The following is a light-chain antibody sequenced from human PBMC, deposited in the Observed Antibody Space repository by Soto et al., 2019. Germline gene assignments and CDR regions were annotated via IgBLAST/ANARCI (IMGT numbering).Light chain of an antibody. Sequence: QLVLTQSPSASASLGASVKLTCTLSSGHSSYAIAWHQQQPEKGPRYLMKLNSDGSHSKGDGIPDRFSGSRSGAERYLTISTLPSEDAADSHCQTWGTGIHVFGGGTKLTVL. J-gene: IGLJ2*01. CDR2: LNSDGSH. CDR3: QTWGTGIHV. V-gene: IGLV4-69*01. CDR1: SGHSSYA.